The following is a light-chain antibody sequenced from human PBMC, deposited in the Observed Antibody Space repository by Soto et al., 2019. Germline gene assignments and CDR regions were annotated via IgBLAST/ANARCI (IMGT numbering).Light chain of an antibody. CDR1: QNIDMY. V-gene: IGKV1-5*03. Sequence: DIQMTQSPSTLSASAGDRVTITCRASQNIDMYLAWYQQKPGQAPSLLIYRASSLQSGVPSRFSGSGSGTEFTLTIRSLQPDDLATYYCQQSRTSPWTVGQGTKVDIK. CDR3: QQSRTSPWT. CDR2: RAS. J-gene: IGKJ1*01.